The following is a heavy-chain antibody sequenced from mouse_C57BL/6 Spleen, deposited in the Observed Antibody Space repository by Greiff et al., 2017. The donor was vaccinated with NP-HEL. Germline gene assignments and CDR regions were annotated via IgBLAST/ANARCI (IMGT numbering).Heavy chain of an antibody. CDR3: AKNPRLHYYAMDY. CDR2: IWSGGST. Sequence: VKLVESGPGLVQPSQSLSITCTVSGFSLTSYGVHWVRQPPGKGLEWLGVIWSGGSTDYNAAFISRLSISKDNSKSQVFFKMNSLQADDTAIYYCAKNPRLHYYAMDYWGQGTSVTVSS. CDR1: GFSLTSYG. J-gene: IGHJ4*01. V-gene: IGHV2-4*01. D-gene: IGHD2-2*01.